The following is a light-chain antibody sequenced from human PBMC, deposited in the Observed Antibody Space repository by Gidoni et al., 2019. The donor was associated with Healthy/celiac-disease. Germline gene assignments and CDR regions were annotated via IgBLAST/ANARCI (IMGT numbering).Light chain of an antibody. CDR1: RLEYLY. J-gene: IGLJ2*01. CDR2: KDK. V-gene: IGLV3-1*01. CDR3: QTWDSRSETVV. Sequence: SYDLTQSPSVSVAPGQTATITCTGERLEYLYVFWYVQKPGPYPLLVVYKDKNPPSGVPDRFSGSNSANTATLTISGIQPVDEGDYYCQTWDSRSETVVFGGGTKLTVL.